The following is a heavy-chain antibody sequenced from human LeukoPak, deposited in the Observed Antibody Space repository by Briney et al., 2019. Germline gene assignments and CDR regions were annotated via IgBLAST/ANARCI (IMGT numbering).Heavy chain of an antibody. J-gene: IGHJ4*02. D-gene: IGHD2-21*02. CDR2: IIPIFGTA. CDR3: ARAFISFVVVTAFDY. Sequence: ASVKVSCKASGGAFSSYAIRWVRQAPGQGLEWMEGIIPIFGTANYAQKFQGRVTITTDESTSTAYMELSSLRSEDTAVYYCARAFISFVVVTAFDYWGQGTLVTVSS. CDR1: GGAFSSYA. V-gene: IGHV1-69*05.